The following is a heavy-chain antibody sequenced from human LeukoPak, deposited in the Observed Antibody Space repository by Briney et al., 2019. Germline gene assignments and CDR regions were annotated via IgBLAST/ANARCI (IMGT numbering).Heavy chain of an antibody. CDR3: AKDRYDSSGYLFDY. V-gene: IGHV3-30*18. CDR2: ISYDGSNK. CDR1: GFTFSNYG. D-gene: IGHD3-22*01. J-gene: IGHJ4*02. Sequence: GGSLRLSCAASGFTFSNYGMHWVRQAPGKGLEWVAVISYDGSNKYYADSVKGRFTISRDNSKNTLYLQMNSLRAEDTAVYYCAKDRYDSSGYLFDYWGQGTLVTVSS.